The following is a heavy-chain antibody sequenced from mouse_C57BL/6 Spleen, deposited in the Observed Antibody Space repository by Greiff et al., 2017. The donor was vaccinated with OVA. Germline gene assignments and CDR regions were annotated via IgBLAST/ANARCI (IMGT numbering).Heavy chain of an antibody. V-gene: IGHV3-6*01. J-gene: IGHJ1*03. CDR1: GYSITSGYY. Sequence: EVQLQESGPGLVKPSQSLSLTCSVTGYSITSGYYWNWIRQFPGNKLEWMGYISYDGSNNYNPSLQNRISITRDTSKNQFFLKLNSVTTEDTATYYCARRYFDVWGTGTTVTVSS. CDR3: ARRYFDV. CDR2: ISYDGSN.